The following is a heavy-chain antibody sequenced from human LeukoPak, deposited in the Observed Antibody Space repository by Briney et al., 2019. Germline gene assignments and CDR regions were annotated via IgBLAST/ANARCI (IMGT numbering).Heavy chain of an antibody. CDR3: AKAGCSGGSCYLYYFDY. D-gene: IGHD2-15*01. CDR1: GFTFSGYA. V-gene: IGHV3-23*01. J-gene: IGHJ4*02. Sequence: GGSLRLSCAASGFTFSGYAMSWVRQAPGKGLEWVSAISGSGGSTYYAHSVRGRFTISRDNSKNTLYLQMNSLRAEDTAVYYCAKAGCSGGSCYLYYFDYWGQGTLVTVSS. CDR2: ISGSGGST.